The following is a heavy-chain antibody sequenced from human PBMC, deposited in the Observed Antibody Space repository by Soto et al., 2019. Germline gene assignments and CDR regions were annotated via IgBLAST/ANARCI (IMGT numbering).Heavy chain of an antibody. Sequence: GGSLRLSCAASGFTFSNAWMSWVRQAPGKGLEWVGRIKSKTDGGTTDYAAPVKGRFTISRDDSKNTLYLQMNSLKTEDTAVYYCTTAKLERHYYYMDVWGKGTTVTVSS. V-gene: IGHV3-15*01. D-gene: IGHD1-1*01. CDR2: IKSKTDGGTT. CDR3: TTAKLERHYYYMDV. J-gene: IGHJ6*03. CDR1: GFTFSNAW.